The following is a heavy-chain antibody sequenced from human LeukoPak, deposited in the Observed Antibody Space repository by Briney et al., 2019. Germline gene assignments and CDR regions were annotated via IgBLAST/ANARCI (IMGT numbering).Heavy chain of an antibody. CDR2: IRYDGSNK. Sequence: PGGSLRLSCAASGFTFSSYGMHWVRQAPGKGLEWVAFIRYDGSNKYYADSVKGRFTISRDNSKNTLYLQMNSLRAEDTAVYYCAKDSTIPILSQLLSGDYYYYYMDVWGKGTTVTVSS. CDR1: GFTFSSYG. D-gene: IGHD2-2*01. V-gene: IGHV3-30*02. J-gene: IGHJ6*03. CDR3: AKDSTIPILSQLLSGDYYYYYMDV.